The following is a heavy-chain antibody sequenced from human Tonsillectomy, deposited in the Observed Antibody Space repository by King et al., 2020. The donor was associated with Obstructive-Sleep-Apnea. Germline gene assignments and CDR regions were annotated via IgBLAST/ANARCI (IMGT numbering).Heavy chain of an antibody. D-gene: IGHD3-22*01. V-gene: IGHV4-59*01. J-gene: IGHJ4*02. Sequence: VQLQESGPGLVKPSETLSLTCPVSGGSISSYYWSWIRQPPGKGLEWIGYIYYSGSTNYNPSLKSRVTISVDTSKNQFSLKLSSVTAADTAVYYCARVKFEDSSGYYYFDYWGQGTLVTVSS. CDR2: IYYSGST. CDR1: GGSISSYY. CDR3: ARVKFEDSSGYYYFDY.